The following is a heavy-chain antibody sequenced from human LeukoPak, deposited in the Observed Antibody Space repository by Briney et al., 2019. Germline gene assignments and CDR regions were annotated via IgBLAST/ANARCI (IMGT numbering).Heavy chain of an antibody. V-gene: IGHV4-61*02. CDR3: ATSGGIVAKLDY. D-gene: IGHD5-12*01. Sequence: SETLSLTCTVSGGSISSGNYYWSWIRQSAGKGLEWIGRIYASGSTTYDPSLTSRVTMSVDTSKNQFSLKLSSVTAADTAVYYCATSGGIVAKLDYWGQGTLVTVSS. J-gene: IGHJ4*02. CDR1: GGSISSGNYY. CDR2: IYASGST.